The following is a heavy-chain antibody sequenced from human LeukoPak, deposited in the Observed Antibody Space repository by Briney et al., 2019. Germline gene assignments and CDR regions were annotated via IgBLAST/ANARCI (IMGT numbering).Heavy chain of an antibody. J-gene: IGHJ4*02. V-gene: IGHV4-30-4*01. CDR2: IYYSGST. Sequence: SQTLSLTCTVSGGSLSSGDYYWSWIRQPPGTGLEWIGYIYYSGSTYYNPSLKSRVTISVDTSKNQFSLKLSSVTAADTAVYYCARDADTATDYWGQGTLVTVSS. CDR1: GGSLSSGDYY. D-gene: IGHD5-18*01. CDR3: ARDADTATDY.